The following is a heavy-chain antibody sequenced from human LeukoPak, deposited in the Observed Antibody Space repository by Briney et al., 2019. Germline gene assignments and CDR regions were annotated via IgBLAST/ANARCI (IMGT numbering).Heavy chain of an antibody. J-gene: IGHJ4*02. Sequence: PSETLSLTCTVSGGSISDSIYYWGWIRHPPGKGLEWIGSIYYSGTTYYSPSLESRVTISVDTSNNQVSLNLNSVTAADTAIYFCARGGFYGHPFDFGGQGTLVTVSS. D-gene: IGHD3-10*01. CDR2: IYYSGTT. CDR1: GGSISDSIYY. V-gene: IGHV4-39*07. CDR3: ARGGFYGHPFDF.